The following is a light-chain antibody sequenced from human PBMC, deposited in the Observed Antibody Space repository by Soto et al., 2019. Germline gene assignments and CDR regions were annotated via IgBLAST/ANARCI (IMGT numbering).Light chain of an antibody. Sequence: EIVMTQSPATLSVSPWERATLSCRASQSVSSNLAWYQQNPGQAPRLLIYGASTRATGITDRFSGSGSGTEFTLTINSLQYEDFEVYYCQQYNHWPGTGGQGTKGDIK. CDR2: GAS. CDR1: QSVSSN. J-gene: IGKJ1*01. CDR3: QQYNHWPGT. V-gene: IGKV3-15*01.